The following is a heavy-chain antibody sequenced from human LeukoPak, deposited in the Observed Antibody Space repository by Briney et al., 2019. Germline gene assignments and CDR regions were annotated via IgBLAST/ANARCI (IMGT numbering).Heavy chain of an antibody. D-gene: IGHD2-2*01. Sequence: ASVKVSCKASGYTFTGYYMHWVRQAPGQGLEWMGWINPNSGGTNYAQKFQGRVTMTRDTSISTAYMELSRLRSDDTAVYYCARVSCSSTSCSKNDYWGQGTLVTVSS. CDR1: GYTFTGYY. CDR2: INPNSGGT. J-gene: IGHJ4*02. CDR3: ARVSCSSTSCSKNDY. V-gene: IGHV1-2*02.